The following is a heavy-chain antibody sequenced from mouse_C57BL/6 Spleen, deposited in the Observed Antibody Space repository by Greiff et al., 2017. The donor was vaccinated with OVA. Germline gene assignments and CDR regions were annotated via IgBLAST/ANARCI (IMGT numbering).Heavy chain of an antibody. D-gene: IGHD5-1*01. CDR1: GYTFTSYW. V-gene: IGHV1-59*01. Sequence: VQLQQPGAELVRPGTSVKLSCKASGYTFTSYWMHWVKQRPGQGLEWIGVIDPSDSYTNYNQKFKGKATLTVDTSSSTAYMQLSSLTSEDSAVYYCARSRSNYFDYWGQGTTLTVSS. J-gene: IGHJ2*01. CDR3: ARSRSNYFDY. CDR2: IDPSDSYT.